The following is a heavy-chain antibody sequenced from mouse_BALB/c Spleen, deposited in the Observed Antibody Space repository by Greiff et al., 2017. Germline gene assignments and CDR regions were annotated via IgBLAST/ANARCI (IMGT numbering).Heavy chain of an antibody. D-gene: IGHD1-2*01. Sequence: EVKLMESGGGLVKPGGSLKLSCAASGFTFSSYAMSWVRQTPEKRLEWVASISSGGSTYYPDSVKGRFTISRDNARNILYLQMSSLRSEDTAMYYCARGYTTAIFDYWGQGTTLTVSS. V-gene: IGHV5-6-5*01. CDR1: GFTFSSYA. CDR3: ARGYTTAIFDY. J-gene: IGHJ2*01. CDR2: ISSGGST.